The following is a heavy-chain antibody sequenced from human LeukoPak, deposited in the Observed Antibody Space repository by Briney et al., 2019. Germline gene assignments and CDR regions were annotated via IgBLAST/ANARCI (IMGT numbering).Heavy chain of an antibody. V-gene: IGHV3-30-3*01. CDR1: GFTFSSYA. Sequence: GGSLRLSCAASGFTFSSYAMHWVRQAPGKGLEWVAVISYDGSNKYYADSVKGRFTISRDNSKNTLYLQMNSLRAEDTAVYYCAADQIDYGDYAVDYWGQGTLVTVSS. D-gene: IGHD4-17*01. CDR2: ISYDGSNK. J-gene: IGHJ4*02. CDR3: AADQIDYGDYAVDY.